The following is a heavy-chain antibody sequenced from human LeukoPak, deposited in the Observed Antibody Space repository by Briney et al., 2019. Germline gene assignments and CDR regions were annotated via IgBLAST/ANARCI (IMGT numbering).Heavy chain of an antibody. D-gene: IGHD1/OR15-1a*01. CDR2: IYYSGST. CDR3: ARKQGDY. V-gene: IGHV4-59*01. Sequence: SETLSLTCTVSGDSITSYFWTSIRQPPGKGLEWTGYIYYSGSTNYNPSLKSRVTISVDTSKNQFSLRLSSVTAADTAVYYCARKQGDYWGQGTLVTVSS. CDR1: GDSITSYF. J-gene: IGHJ4*02.